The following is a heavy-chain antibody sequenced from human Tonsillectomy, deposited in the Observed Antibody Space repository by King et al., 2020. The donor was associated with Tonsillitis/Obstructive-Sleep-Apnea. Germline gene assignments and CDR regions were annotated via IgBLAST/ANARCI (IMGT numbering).Heavy chain of an antibody. CDR2: ISSSRCYI. V-gene: IGHV3-21*01. CDR1: GFTFRSYS. D-gene: IGHD4-23*01. Sequence: VQLVESGGGLVKPGGSLRLSCAASGFTFRSYSMNWVRHAPGRGLDWFAFISSSRCYIYYADSVKGRFTSSRDKAKNSLYLQMDSLRAEDTAVYYCARGGAAVVSGVDYWGQGALVTVSS. J-gene: IGHJ4*02. CDR3: ARGGAAVVSGVDY.